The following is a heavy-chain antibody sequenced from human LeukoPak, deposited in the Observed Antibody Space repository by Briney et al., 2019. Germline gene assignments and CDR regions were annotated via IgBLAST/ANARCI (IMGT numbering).Heavy chain of an antibody. J-gene: IGHJ5*02. D-gene: IGHD1-1*01. CDR2: INPKCGTN. CDR3: ASVSTGYMNWNVQTFNGFDL. Sequence: ASVKVSCKASGCTFSSYYMNWVRQAPGQGLEWMGVINPKCGTNNYAQKFQGRVTMTGDNSTNTAYMELSSLRSEDTAVYYCASVSTGYMNWNVQTFNGFDLWGQGTLVTVSS. V-gene: IGHV1-69*06. CDR1: GCTFSSYY.